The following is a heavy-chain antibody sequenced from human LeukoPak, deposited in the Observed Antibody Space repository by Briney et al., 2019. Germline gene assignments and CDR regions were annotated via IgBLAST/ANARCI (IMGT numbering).Heavy chain of an antibody. CDR2: IYYSGGT. Sequence: SETLSLTCTVSGGSISSGDYYWSWIRQPPGKGLEWIGYIYYSGGTCYNPSLKSRVTISVDTSKNQFSLKLSSVTAADTAVYYCASSYYYGSGSSLANYYYYGMDVWGQGTTVTVSS. CDR3: ASSYYYGSGSSLANYYYYGMDV. CDR1: GGSISSGDYY. D-gene: IGHD3-10*01. J-gene: IGHJ6*02. V-gene: IGHV4-30-4*01.